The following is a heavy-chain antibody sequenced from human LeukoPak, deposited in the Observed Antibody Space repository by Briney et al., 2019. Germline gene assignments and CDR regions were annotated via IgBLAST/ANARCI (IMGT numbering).Heavy chain of an antibody. J-gene: IGHJ4*02. V-gene: IGHV6-1*01. D-gene: IGHD1-1*01. Sequence: SQTLSLTCAISGDSVSSNSAAWGWIRQSPSRGLEWLGRTYYRSGWYNDYALSVESRITINPDTSKNQVSLQLTSVTPEDTAVYYCSRELASGPTNFWGQGTLVTVSS. CDR1: GDSVSSNSAA. CDR2: TYYRSGWYN. CDR3: SRELASGPTNF.